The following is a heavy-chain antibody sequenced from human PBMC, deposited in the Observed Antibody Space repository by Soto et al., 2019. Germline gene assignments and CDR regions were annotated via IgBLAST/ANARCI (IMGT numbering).Heavy chain of an antibody. CDR3: ARDRYARGYSGYDGLDY. CDR2: IIPIFGTA. V-gene: IGHV1-69*13. D-gene: IGHD5-12*01. CDR1: GGPFSSYA. J-gene: IGHJ4*02. Sequence: SVKVSCKASGGPFSSYAISWVRQAPGQGLEWMGGIIPIFGTANYAQKFQGRVTITADESTSTAYMELSSLRSEDTAVYYCARDRYARGYSGYDGLDYWGQGTLVTVSS.